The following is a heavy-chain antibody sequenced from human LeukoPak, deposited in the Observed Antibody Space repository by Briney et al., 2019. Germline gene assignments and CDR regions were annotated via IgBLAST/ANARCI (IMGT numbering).Heavy chain of an antibody. CDR2: INHSGST. CDR3: AIGVVVAATVY. V-gene: IGHV4-34*01. CDR1: GGSFSGYY. J-gene: IGHJ4*02. Sequence: SETLSLTCAVYGGSFSGYYWSWIRQPPGKGLERIGEINHSGSTNYNPSLKSRATISVDTSKNQFSLKLSSVTAADTAVYYCAIGVVVAATVYWGQGTLVTVSS. D-gene: IGHD2-15*01.